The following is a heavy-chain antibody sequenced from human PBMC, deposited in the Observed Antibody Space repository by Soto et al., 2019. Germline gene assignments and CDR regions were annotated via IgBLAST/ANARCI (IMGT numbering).Heavy chain of an antibody. D-gene: IGHD3-10*01. CDR2: TIPALGKT. CDR1: GDNFKKNV. CDR3: ARGPFRPSAMDV. Sequence: ASEKVSWKTSGDNFKKNVFTWVRQAPGQGLEWMGGTIPALGKTHYIEKFQGRVTITVDDATRTVYMEVRDLTSEDTAIYYCARGPFRPSAMDVWGQGTTVTVSS. V-gene: IGHV1-69*10. J-gene: IGHJ6*02.